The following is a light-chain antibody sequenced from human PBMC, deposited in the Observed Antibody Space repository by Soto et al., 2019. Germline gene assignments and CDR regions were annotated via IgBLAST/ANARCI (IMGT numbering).Light chain of an antibody. Sequence: QSALTHPASVSGSPGQSITISCTGTSSDVGSYNLVSWYQQHPGKAPKLMIYEGSKRPSGVSNRFSGSKSGNTASLTISGLQAADEADYFCSSFTSSMTNAFGSGTKVTVL. J-gene: IGLJ1*01. V-gene: IGLV2-14*02. CDR2: EGS. CDR3: SSFTSSMTNA. CDR1: SSDVGSYNL.